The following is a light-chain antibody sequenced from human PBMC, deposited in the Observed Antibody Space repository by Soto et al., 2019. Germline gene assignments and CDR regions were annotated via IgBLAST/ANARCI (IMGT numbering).Light chain of an antibody. CDR1: QSISSW. CDR3: QHYNSYPIT. Sequence: DIQMTQSPSTLSASVGDRVTITCRASQSISSWLAWYQQKPGKAPKFLIYDASSLESGVPSRFSGSGSGTEFTLTISSLQPDDFATYYCQHYNSYPITFGPGTKVDIK. CDR2: DAS. V-gene: IGKV1-5*01. J-gene: IGKJ3*01.